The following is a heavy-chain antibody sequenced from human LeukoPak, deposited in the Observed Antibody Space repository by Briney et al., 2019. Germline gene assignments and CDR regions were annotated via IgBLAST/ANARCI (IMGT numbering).Heavy chain of an antibody. D-gene: IGHD4-17*01. Sequence: GESLRLSCAASGFTFSDNYMSWIRQAPGKGLEWVAFISSSGYSIYYADSVKGRFSISRDNAKNSLYLQMNSLRADDTAVYYCARIARVTSNFDFWGQGTLVTVSS. V-gene: IGHV3-11*01. CDR1: GFTFSDNY. J-gene: IGHJ4*02. CDR2: ISSSGYSI. CDR3: ARIARVTSNFDF.